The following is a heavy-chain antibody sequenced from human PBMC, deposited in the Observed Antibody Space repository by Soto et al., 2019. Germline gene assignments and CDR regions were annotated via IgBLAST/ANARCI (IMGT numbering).Heavy chain of an antibody. D-gene: IGHD5-12*01. CDR2: IYYSGST. J-gene: IGHJ4*02. V-gene: IGHV4-31*03. CDR3: ARAKKNIVATSSPSYIDY. CDR1: GGSISSGGYY. Sequence: SETLSLTCTVSGGSISSGGYYWSWIRQHPGKGLEWIGYIYYSGSTYYNPSLKSRVTISVDTSKNQFSLKLSSVTAADTAVYYCARAKKNIVATSSPSYIDYWGQGILVTVSS.